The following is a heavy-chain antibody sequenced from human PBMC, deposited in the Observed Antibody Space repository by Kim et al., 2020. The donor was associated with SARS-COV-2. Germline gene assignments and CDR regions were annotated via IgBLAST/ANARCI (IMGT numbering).Heavy chain of an antibody. CDR3: ARGGVAAAGLVRFEP. CDR2: INHSGST. J-gene: IGHJ5*02. D-gene: IGHD6-13*01. CDR1: GGSFSGYY. Sequence: SETLSLTCAVYGGSFSGYYWSWIRQPPGKGLEWIGEINHSGSTNYNPSLKSRVTISVDTSKNQFSLKLSSVTAADTAVYYCARGGVAAAGLVRFEPWGQGGLVTVSS. V-gene: IGHV4-34*01.